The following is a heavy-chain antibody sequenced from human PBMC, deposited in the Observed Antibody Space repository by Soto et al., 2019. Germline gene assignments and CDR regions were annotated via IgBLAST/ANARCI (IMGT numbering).Heavy chain of an antibody. Sequence: SETLCLTCSVSGGSISSFYWSWIRQPPGKGLEWIADIYWSGGTNYNPSLKSRVTISVDTTKDEFSLNLESVTVADTAVYYRARGAGSSIWDSLDVWGQGTTVTVSS. D-gene: IGHD6-13*01. CDR3: ARGAGSSIWDSLDV. J-gene: IGHJ6*02. CDR1: GGSISSFY. V-gene: IGHV4-59*01. CDR2: IYWSGGT.